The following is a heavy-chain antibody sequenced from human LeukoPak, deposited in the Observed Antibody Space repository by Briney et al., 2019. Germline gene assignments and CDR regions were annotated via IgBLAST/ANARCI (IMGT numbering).Heavy chain of an antibody. D-gene: IGHD3-3*01. CDR1: GFTFSSYA. CDR3: AKPSDFWSGYFIHYFDY. V-gene: IGHV3-23*01. CDR2: ISGSGGST. J-gene: IGHJ4*02. Sequence: GGSLRLSCAASGFTFSSYAMSWVRQAPGKGLEWVSAISGSGGSTYYADSVKGRFTISRDNSKNTLYLQMNSLRAEDTAVYYCAKPSDFWSGYFIHYFDYWGRGTLVTVSS.